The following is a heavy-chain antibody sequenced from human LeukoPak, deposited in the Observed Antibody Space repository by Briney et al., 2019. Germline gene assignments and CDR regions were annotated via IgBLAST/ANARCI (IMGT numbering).Heavy chain of an antibody. CDR1: GFTFDSDA. CDR2: ISSSGGTT. V-gene: IGHV3-23*01. Sequence: GGSLRLSCAASGFTFDSDAMTWVRQAPGKGLEWVSGISSSGGTTYYADSVKGRFTISRGNSKNTLYLQMNSLRAEDTAVYYCAKHSSYYGSGSYLDYWGQGTLVTVSS. J-gene: IGHJ4*02. D-gene: IGHD3-10*01. CDR3: AKHSSYYGSGSYLDY.